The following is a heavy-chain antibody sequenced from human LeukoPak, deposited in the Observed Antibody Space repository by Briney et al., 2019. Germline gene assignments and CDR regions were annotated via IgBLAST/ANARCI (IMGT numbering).Heavy chain of an antibody. CDR2: ISGSGDTT. V-gene: IGHV3-23*01. J-gene: IGHJ4*02. D-gene: IGHD2/OR15-2a*01. CDR1: GFTFSSHA. CDR3: ALNRGDY. Sequence: GGSLRLSCAASGFTFSSHAMSWVRQAPGKGLEWVSAISGSGDTTYYADSVGGRLTISRDNSKNTQYLHMNSLRAEDTAVYYCALNRGDYWGQGTLVTVSS.